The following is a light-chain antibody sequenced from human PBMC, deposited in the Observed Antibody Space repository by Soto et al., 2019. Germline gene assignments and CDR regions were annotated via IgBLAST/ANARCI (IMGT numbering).Light chain of an antibody. CDR3: SSYTSSSTQV. J-gene: IGLJ2*01. CDR1: SSDVGGYNY. CDR2: DVS. Sequence: QSALTQPASVSVSPGQSITISCTGTSSDVGGYNYVSWYQQHPGKAPKLMIYDVSNRPSVVSNRFSGSKSGNTASLTISGLQAEDEADYYCSSYTSSSTQVFGGGTKLTVL. V-gene: IGLV2-14*01.